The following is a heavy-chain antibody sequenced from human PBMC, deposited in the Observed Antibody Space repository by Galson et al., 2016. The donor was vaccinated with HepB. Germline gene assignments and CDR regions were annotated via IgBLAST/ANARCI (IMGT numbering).Heavy chain of an antibody. Sequence: SLRISCAASGFTFSTYAMSWVRQAPGKGLEWVSVISGSGGSTYYADSVKGRFTISRDNSKNTLYLQMNSLRAEDTATYYCVVVPGAIVWFDPWGQGTLVTVSS. V-gene: IGHV3-23*01. CDR3: VVVPGAIVWFDP. D-gene: IGHD2-2*01. CDR1: GFTFSTYA. CDR2: ISGSGGST. J-gene: IGHJ5*02.